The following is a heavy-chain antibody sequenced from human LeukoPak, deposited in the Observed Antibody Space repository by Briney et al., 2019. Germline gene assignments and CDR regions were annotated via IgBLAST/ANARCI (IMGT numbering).Heavy chain of an antibody. D-gene: IGHD1-26*01. CDR3: ARGTSIVGDAFDI. Sequence: PSETLSLTCAVYGGSFSGYYWSWIRQPPGKGLEWIGEINHSGSTNYNPSLKSRVTISVDTSKNQLSLKLSSVTAADTAVYYCARGTSIVGDAFDIWGQGTMVTVSS. V-gene: IGHV4-34*01. J-gene: IGHJ3*02. CDR2: INHSGST. CDR1: GGSFSGYY.